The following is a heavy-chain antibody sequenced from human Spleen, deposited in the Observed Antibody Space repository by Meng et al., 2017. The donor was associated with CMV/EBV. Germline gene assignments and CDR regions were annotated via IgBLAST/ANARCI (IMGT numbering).Heavy chain of an antibody. D-gene: IGHD6-19*01. CDR1: GFSFSTYT. J-gene: IGHJ5*02. CDR2: ISSSRSYI. CDR3: ARDLRSLTSIAVGFDP. Sequence: GESLKISCAPSGFSFSTYTLHWVRQAPGKGLEWVASISSSRSYINYADSVKGRFTISRDNAKDSLYLQMSSLRAEDTAVYYCARDLRSLTSIAVGFDPWGQGTLVTVSS. V-gene: IGHV3-21*01.